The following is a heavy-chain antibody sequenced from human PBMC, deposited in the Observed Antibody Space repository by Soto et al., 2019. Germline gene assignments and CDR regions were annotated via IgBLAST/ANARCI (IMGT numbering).Heavy chain of an antibody. V-gene: IGHV3-23*01. CDR3: ARDPKRRDGYNFDS. Sequence: EVQLLESGGGFVQPGGSLRLSCAVSEINFSYNAMSWVRQAPGKGLEWVSGISGSGAATYYADSVKGRFTISRDNSKKVLFLQMSSLRVDDTAVYYCARDPKRRDGYNFDSWGRGALVTVSS. CDR2: ISGSGAAT. J-gene: IGHJ4*02. CDR1: EINFSYNA. D-gene: IGHD5-12*01.